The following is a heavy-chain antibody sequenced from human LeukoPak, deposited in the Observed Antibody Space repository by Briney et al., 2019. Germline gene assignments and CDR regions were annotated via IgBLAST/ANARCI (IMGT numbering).Heavy chain of an antibody. Sequence: PGGSLRLSCAASGFTFSSYGMHWVRQAPGKGLEWVAVIWYDGSNKYYADSVKGRFTISRDNSKNTLYLQMNSLRAEDTAVYYCAKPILGYCSSTSCPNFDYWGQGTLVTVSS. CDR3: AKPILGYCSSTSCPNFDY. D-gene: IGHD2-2*01. CDR2: IWYDGSNK. V-gene: IGHV3-33*06. J-gene: IGHJ4*02. CDR1: GFTFSSYG.